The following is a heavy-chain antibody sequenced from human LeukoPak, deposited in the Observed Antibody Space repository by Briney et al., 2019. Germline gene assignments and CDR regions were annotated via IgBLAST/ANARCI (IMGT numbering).Heavy chain of an antibody. CDR3: ARGATKDCWFDP. V-gene: IGHV4-39*01. J-gene: IGHJ5*02. Sequence: SETLSLTCTVSGGSISSRSYFWGWIRQPPGKGLECIGSIFYSGDTYYNPSLKSRVTMSVDTSKNQFSLKVSSVTAADTAVYYCARGATKDCWFDPWGQGTLVTVSS. D-gene: IGHD1-26*01. CDR2: IFYSGDT. CDR1: GGSISSRSYF.